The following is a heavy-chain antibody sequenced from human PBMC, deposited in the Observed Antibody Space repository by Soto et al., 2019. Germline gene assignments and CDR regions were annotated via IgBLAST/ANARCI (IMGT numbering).Heavy chain of an antibody. D-gene: IGHD3-16*01. Sequence: QVQVVQSGAEVKRPGSSVNVSCKASGGYFNNRQTLNRYPISWVRQAPGQGLEWMGEIIPLFGTTNYAQRFQGRVTITAAQSTSTTYLALHNVTSGDPAVFYCAKSWGGEIFYYYSAMDGWGQGPTVTVSS. CDR3: AKSWGGEIFYYYSAMDG. CDR2: IIPLFGTT. CDR1: GGYFNNRQTLNRYP. J-gene: IGHJ6*02. V-gene: IGHV1-69*01.